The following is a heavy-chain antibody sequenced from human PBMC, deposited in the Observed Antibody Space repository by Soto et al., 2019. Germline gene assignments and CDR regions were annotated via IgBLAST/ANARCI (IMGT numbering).Heavy chain of an antibody. CDR3: AHRSGGWQYYFAY. D-gene: IGHD6-19*01. V-gene: IGHV2-5*02. J-gene: IGHJ4*02. CDR2: IYWDDDE. Sequence: QITLKESGPTLVKPTQTLTLTCTFSGFSLSTRGVGVGWIRQPPGKALEWLALIYWDDDEWYSPSLKSRLTTIKDTSNHQVVLAMTNMHPVATATYYCAHRSGGWQYYFAYWGQGTLVTVSS. CDR1: GFSLSTRGVG.